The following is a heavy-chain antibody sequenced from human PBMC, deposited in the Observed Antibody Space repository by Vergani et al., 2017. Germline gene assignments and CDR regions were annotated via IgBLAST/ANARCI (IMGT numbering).Heavy chain of an antibody. J-gene: IGHJ3*02. CDR1: GYSFTNYW. CDR3: ARRWGDNINAFNI. Sequence: EVQVVQSGAEVKKPGASLQISCKGSGYSFTNYWIGWVRQMPGKGLEWMGIIYPGDCDTRYSPSFQGPVTISADKSISTAYLQWSSLKASDAAMYYCARRWGDNINAFNIGGQGTMVTVSS. V-gene: IGHV5-51*01. D-gene: IGHD3-16*01. CDR2: IYPGDCDT.